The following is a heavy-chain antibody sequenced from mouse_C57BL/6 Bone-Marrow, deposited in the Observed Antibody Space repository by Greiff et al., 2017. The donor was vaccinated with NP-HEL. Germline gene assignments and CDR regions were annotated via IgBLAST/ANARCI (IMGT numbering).Heavy chain of an antibody. CDR1: GFTFSSYA. D-gene: IGHD1-1*01. Sequence: EVKLMESGGGLVKPGGSLKLSCAASGFTFSSYAMSWVRQTPEKRLEWVATISDGGSYTYYLDNVKGRVTISRDNDKNNLYLQMSHLKSEDTAMYYCARVLLLYFDYWGQGTTLTVSS. V-gene: IGHV5-4*03. CDR3: ARVLLLYFDY. J-gene: IGHJ2*01. CDR2: ISDGGSYT.